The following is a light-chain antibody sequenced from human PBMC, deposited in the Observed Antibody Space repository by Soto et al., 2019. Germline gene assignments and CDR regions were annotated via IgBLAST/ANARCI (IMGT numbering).Light chain of an antibody. CDR3: QQYYSFPWT. J-gene: IGKJ1*01. CDR1: QSISTY. CDR2: AVS. Sequence: DIQMTQSPSSLSASVGDRLTIACRASQSISTYLNWYQHKPGKAPKVLIYAVSSLQSGVPSRFSGSGSGTDFTLTISCLKSEDFATYYCQQYYSFPWTFGQGTKVDI. V-gene: IGKV1-39*01.